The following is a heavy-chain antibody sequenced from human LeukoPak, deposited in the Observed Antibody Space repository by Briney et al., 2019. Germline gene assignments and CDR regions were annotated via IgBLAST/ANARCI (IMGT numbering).Heavy chain of an antibody. CDR3: AREPDYYGSMDYYYYMDV. CDR1: GYSISRAYY. J-gene: IGHJ6*03. V-gene: IGHV4-38-2*02. D-gene: IGHD3-10*01. Sequence: SETLSLTCTVSGYSISRAYYWGWIRQTPGKGLEWIGNIYHSGNTYYNPSLKSRVTISMDMSRNQFSLKLSSVTAADTAVYYCAREPDYYGSMDYYYYMDVWGKGTTVTVSS. CDR2: IYHSGNT.